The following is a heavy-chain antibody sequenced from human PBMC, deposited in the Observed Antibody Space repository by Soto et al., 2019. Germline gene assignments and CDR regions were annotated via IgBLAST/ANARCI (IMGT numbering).Heavy chain of an antibody. J-gene: IGHJ3*01. V-gene: IGHV4-4*02. CDR1: GDSISNSRW. Sequence: QVQLQESGLGLVKPSGTLSLTCAVSGDSISNSRWWTWVRQPPGKGLEWIGDIFHSGDTNYNPSLKSRVFISADKSQNQFSLKVSSVTAADTAVYYCAYSTGWYRHDVWGQGTLVTVSS. CDR3: AYSTGWYRHDV. CDR2: IFHSGDT. D-gene: IGHD6-19*01.